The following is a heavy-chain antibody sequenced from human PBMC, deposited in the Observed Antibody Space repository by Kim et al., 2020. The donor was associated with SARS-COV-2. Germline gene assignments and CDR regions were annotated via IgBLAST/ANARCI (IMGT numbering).Heavy chain of an antibody. V-gene: IGHV4-59*03. Sequence: SETLSLTCTVSGGSMNNFYWNWIRQIPGKGLEWIGYIYHSGTTNYNPSLKSRVSTSMDTAKKQFTLNLTSVTAADTAIYYCARAIHFGSGSSSFGHWGRG. CDR1: GGSMNNFY. J-gene: IGHJ5*02. CDR2: IYHSGTT. D-gene: IGHD3-10*01. CDR3: ARAIHFGSGSSSFGH.